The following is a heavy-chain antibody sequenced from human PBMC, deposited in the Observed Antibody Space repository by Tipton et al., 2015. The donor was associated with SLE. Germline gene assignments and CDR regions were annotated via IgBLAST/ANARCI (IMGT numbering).Heavy chain of an antibody. CDR1: GYSISNVYY. D-gene: IGHD3-22*01. CDR2: LYHSGSA. CDR3: VGWGSSGYYYGFDY. Sequence: TLSLTCNVSGYSISNVYYWGWIRQPPGKGLEWIGSLYHSGSAFYNPSLKSRVTISVDTSKNQCSLKLTSVTAADTAVYYCVGWGSSGYYYGFDYWGQGTLVTVSS. V-gene: IGHV4-38-2*02. J-gene: IGHJ4*02.